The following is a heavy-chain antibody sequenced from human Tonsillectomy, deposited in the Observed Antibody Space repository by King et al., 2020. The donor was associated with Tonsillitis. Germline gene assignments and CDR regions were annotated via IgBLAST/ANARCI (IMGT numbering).Heavy chain of an antibody. CDR1: GFSFSSYW. CDR3: ARDLWGYNDYDAY. Sequence: VQLVESGGGLVQPGGSLRLSCAASGFSFSSYWMSWVRQAPGKGLEWVANIKQGGSDRYYVDSVKGRFTISRDNAKTSLYLQMNSLRVEDTAVYYCARDLWGYNDYDAYWGQGTLVTVSS. J-gene: IGHJ4*02. V-gene: IGHV3-7*01. D-gene: IGHD5-12*01. CDR2: IKQGGSDR.